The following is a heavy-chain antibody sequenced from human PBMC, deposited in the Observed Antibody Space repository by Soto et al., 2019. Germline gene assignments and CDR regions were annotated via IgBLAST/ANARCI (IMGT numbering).Heavy chain of an antibody. J-gene: IGHJ3*02. Sequence: SETLSLTCTVSGGSISSGDYYWSWIRQPPGKGLEWIGYIYYSGSTNYNPSLKSRVTISVDTSKNQFSLKLSSVTAADTAVYYCGRGLEAFDIWGQGTMGTVSS. V-gene: IGHV4-61*08. CDR1: GGSISSGDYY. CDR2: IYYSGST. CDR3: GRGLEAFDI.